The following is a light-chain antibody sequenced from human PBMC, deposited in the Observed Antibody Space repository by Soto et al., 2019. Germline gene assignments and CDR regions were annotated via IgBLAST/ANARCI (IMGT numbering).Light chain of an antibody. CDR2: AFY. CDR3: SSYVTNAVV. J-gene: IGLJ2*01. V-gene: IGLV2-14*03. Sequence: QSVLTQPASVSGSPGQSITISCTATSTDLGFYNYVSWYQQHPGKGPKLIIYAFYNRPSGVSDRFSGSKSGNTASLTIAGLQAEDEGDYFCSSYVTNAVVFGGGTKVTVL. CDR1: STDLGFYNY.